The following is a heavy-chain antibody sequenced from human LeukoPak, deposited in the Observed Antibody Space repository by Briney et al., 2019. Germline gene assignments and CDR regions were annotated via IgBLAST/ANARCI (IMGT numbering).Heavy chain of an antibody. CDR3: ARDSLAGPPVHYFDY. D-gene: IGHD7-27*01. Sequence: GGSLRLSCAASGFTFSSYSMNWVRQAPGKGLEWVSSVSSSSSYIYYADSVKGRFTISRGNAKNSLYLQMNSLRAEDTAVYYCARDSLAGPPVHYFDYWGQGTLVTVSS. J-gene: IGHJ4*02. CDR1: GFTFSSYS. CDR2: VSSSSSYI. V-gene: IGHV3-21*01.